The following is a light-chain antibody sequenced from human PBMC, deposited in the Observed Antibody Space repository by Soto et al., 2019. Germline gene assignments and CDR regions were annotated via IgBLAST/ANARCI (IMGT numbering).Light chain of an antibody. CDR1: QSVSSN. V-gene: IGKV3-15*01. CDR3: QQYNDCPSQYT. Sequence: DIVMTQSPATLSVSPGERATLSCRASQSVSSNLAWYQQKPGQAPRLLIYGASTMATGIPSRFSGSGSGTEFTLTTSTLQSKDFAVYYCQQYNDCPSQYTFGQGTKLEIK. CDR2: GAS. J-gene: IGKJ2*01.